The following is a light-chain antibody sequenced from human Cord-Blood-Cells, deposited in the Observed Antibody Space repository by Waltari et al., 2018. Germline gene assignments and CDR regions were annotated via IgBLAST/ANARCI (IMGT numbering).Light chain of an antibody. V-gene: IGKV1-8*01. CDR2: DAS. CDR3: QQYYSYPT. CDR1: QGISSY. J-gene: IGKJ5*01. Sequence: AIRMTQSPSSLSASTGDRVTITCRASQGISSYLAWYQQKPGKAPKLLINDASTLQSGVPSRFSGSGSGTDFTLTISGLQSEEFATYYCQQYYSYPTFGQGTRLES.